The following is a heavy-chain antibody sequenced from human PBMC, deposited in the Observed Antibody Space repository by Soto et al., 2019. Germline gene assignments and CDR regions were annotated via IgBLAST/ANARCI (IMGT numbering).Heavy chain of an antibody. V-gene: IGHV3-21*01. J-gene: IGHJ6*02. Sequence: PGGSLRLSCAASGFTFSSYSMNWVRHAPGKGLEWVSSISSSSSYIYYADSVKGRFTISRDNAKNSLYLQMNSLRAEDTAVYYCAIVEGIAARQDYYYGMDVWGQGTTVTVSS. CDR2: ISSSSSYI. CDR1: GFTFSSYS. CDR3: AIVEGIAARQDYYYGMDV. D-gene: IGHD6-6*01.